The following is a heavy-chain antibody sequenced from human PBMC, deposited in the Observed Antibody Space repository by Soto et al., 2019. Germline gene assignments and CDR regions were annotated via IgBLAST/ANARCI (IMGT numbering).Heavy chain of an antibody. Sequence: GASVKVSCKAYGYTFTSNGISWVRQAPGQGLEWMGWISADKGNTSYAQKVQGRVTMTRDTSTSTVYMELRSLRSEDTAVYFCARDRAHGFDISGQAIIVSVSS. J-gene: IGHJ3*02. V-gene: IGHV1-18*04. CDR3: ARDRAHGFDI. CDR1: GYTFTSNG. CDR2: ISADKGNT.